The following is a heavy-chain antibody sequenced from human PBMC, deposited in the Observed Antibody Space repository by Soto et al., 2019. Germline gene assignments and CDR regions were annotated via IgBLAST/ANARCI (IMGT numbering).Heavy chain of an antibody. CDR2: VYYGGAIFYSGNI. D-gene: IGHD2-21*01. Sequence: SETLSLTCTVSGDSISSSNSHWGWTRQPPGKGLEYIGSVYYGGAIFYSGNIYYNPSLKSRVTISVDTSKNQFSLRLSSVTAADTGVYYCVRYARINTKPYSPEGFHIWGQGTMVTVSS. V-gene: IGHV4-39*01. CDR3: VRYARINTKPYSPEGFHI. J-gene: IGHJ3*02. CDR1: GDSISSSNSH.